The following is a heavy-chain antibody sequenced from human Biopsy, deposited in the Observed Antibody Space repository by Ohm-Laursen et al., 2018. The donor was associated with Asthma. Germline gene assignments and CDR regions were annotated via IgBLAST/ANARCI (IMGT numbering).Heavy chain of an antibody. CDR1: GFSFSNFA. CDR2: ISKDASTQ. D-gene: IGHD1-1*01. V-gene: IGHV3-30*01. J-gene: IGHJ3*02. Sequence: WAASGFSFSNFAIHWVRQAPGKGLEWVGVISKDASTQDYADSVKGRFTMARDNSKNTLDLQMNSLREEDTAVYYCVRDGTDDAFDIWGQGTVVSVSS. CDR3: VRDGTDDAFDI.